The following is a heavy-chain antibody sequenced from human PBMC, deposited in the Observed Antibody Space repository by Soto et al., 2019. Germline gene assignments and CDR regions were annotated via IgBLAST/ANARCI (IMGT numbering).Heavy chain of an antibody. CDR1: GYTFSSYG. J-gene: IGHJ3*01. CDR3: ARRVWENSDGFDV. D-gene: IGHD3-16*01. CDR2: ITTYYGNT. V-gene: IGHV1-18*04. Sequence: ASVKVSCKASGYTFSSYGLTWERQAPGQGLEWMGWITTYYGNTNYAQKLQGRVTMTTDTSTSTAYMELRSLRSDDTAVYYCARRVWENSDGFDVWGEVTTVPASS.